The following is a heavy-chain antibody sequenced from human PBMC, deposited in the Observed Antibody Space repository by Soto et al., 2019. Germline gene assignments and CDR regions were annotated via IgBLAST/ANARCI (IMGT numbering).Heavy chain of an antibody. CDR3: AKAARRNYYYYYMDV. V-gene: IGHV3-13*01. J-gene: IGHJ6*03. D-gene: IGHD6-6*01. Sequence: GGSLRLSCAASGFTFSSYDMHWVRQATGKGLEWVSAIGTAGDTYYPGSVKGRFTISRENAKNSLYLQMNSLRAGDTAVYYCAKAARRNYYYYYMDVWGKGTTVTVSS. CDR1: GFTFSSYD. CDR2: IGTAGDT.